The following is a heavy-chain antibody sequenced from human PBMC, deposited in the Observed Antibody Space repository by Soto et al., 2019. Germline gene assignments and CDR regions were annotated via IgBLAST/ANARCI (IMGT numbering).Heavy chain of an antibody. CDR3: ARDKLGMAWYFDL. D-gene: IGHD7-27*01. CDR1: GGSISSGGYY. V-gene: IGHV4-31*03. J-gene: IGHJ2*01. Sequence: QVQLQESGPGLVKPSQTVSLTCTVSGGSISSGGYYWSWIRQHPGKGLEWIGYIYYSGSTYYNPSLKSRVTISVDTSKNQFSLKLSSVTAADTAVYYCARDKLGMAWYFDLWGRGTLVTVSS. CDR2: IYYSGST.